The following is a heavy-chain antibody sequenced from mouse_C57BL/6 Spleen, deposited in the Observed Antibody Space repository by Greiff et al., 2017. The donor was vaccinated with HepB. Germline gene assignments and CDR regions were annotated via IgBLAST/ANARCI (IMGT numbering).Heavy chain of an antibody. CDR1: GYTFTDYN. Sequence: EVQLQQSGPELVKPGASVKMSCKASGYTFTDYNMHWVKQSHGKSLEWIGYINPNNGGTSYNQKFKGEATLTVNKSSSTAYMELRSLTSEDSAVYYCARSPYYYGSHYFDYWGQGTTLTVSS. V-gene: IGHV1-22*01. J-gene: IGHJ2*01. D-gene: IGHD1-1*01. CDR3: ARSPYYYGSHYFDY. CDR2: INPNNGGT.